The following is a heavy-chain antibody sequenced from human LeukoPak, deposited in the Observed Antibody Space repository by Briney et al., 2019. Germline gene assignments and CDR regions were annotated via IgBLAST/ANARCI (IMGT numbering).Heavy chain of an antibody. V-gene: IGHV4-34*01. J-gene: IGHJ6*02. CDR1: GGSFSGYY. Sequence: SETLSLTCAVYGGSFSGYYWSWIRQPPGKGLEWIGEINHSGSTNYNPSLKSRVTISVDTSKNQFSLKLSSVTAADTAVYYCARDRSGYDRGYYGMDVWGQGTTVTVSS. CDR3: ARDRSGYDRGYYGMDV. CDR2: INHSGST. D-gene: IGHD5-12*01.